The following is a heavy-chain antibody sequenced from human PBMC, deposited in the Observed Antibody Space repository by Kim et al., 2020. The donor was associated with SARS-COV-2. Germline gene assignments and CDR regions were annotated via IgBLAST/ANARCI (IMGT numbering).Heavy chain of an antibody. CDR1: GFTFSSYE. J-gene: IGHJ4*02. V-gene: IGHV3-48*03. CDR3: ARGPNYSHFDY. CDR2: IIGSGTTI. D-gene: IGHD4-4*01. Sequence: GGSLRPSCTASGFTFSSYEMNWVRQAPGKGLEWVSYIIGSGTTIYYADSVRGRFTISRDNDKNSLFLQMNSLRAEDTAVYYCARGPNYSHFDYWGQGTLV.